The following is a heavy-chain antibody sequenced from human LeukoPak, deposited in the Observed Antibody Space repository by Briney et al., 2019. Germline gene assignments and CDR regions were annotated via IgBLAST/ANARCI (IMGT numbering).Heavy chain of an antibody. CDR2: ISSSSSYI. Sequence: NSGGSLRLSCAASGFHFSSYSMNWVRQAPGKGLEWVSSISSSSSYIYYADSVKGRFTISRDNAKNSLYLQMNSLRAEDTAVYYCVDSGSNDAFDIWGQGTMVTVSS. J-gene: IGHJ3*02. CDR3: VDSGSNDAFDI. D-gene: IGHD1-26*01. CDR1: GFHFSSYS. V-gene: IGHV3-21*01.